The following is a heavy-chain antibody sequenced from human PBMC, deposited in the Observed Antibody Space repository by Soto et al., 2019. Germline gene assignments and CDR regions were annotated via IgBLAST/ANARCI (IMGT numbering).Heavy chain of an antibody. J-gene: IGHJ4*02. V-gene: IGHV3-33*01. CDR2: IWYDGSNK. CDR3: ARDVGQHPSVLY. CDR1: GFTFSSYG. Sequence: PGGSLRLSCAASGFTFSSYGMHWVRQAPGKGLEWVAVIWYDGSNKYYADSVKGRFTISRDNSKNTLYLQMNSLRAEDTAVYYCARDVGQHPSVLYWGQGTLVTVSS.